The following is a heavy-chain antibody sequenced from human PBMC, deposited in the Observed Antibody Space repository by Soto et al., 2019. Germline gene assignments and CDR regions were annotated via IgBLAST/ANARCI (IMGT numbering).Heavy chain of an antibody. J-gene: IGHJ5*02. CDR2: IYYSGST. Sequence: QVQLQESGPGLVKPSETLSLTCTVSGGSISSYYWSWIRQPPGKGLEWIGYIYYSGSTNYNPSLKSRVTISVDTSKNQFSLKLSSVTAADTAVYYWARDRGYCSGGSCYWRGGNWFDPWGQGTLVTVSS. V-gene: IGHV4-59*01. CDR3: ARDRGYCSGGSCYWRGGNWFDP. CDR1: GGSISSYY. D-gene: IGHD2-15*01.